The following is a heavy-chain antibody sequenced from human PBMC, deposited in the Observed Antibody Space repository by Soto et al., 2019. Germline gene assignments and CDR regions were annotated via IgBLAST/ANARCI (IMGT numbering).Heavy chain of an antibody. CDR2: MSSSSSHT. J-gene: IGHJ4*02. D-gene: IGHD4-17*01. Sequence: QVQLVESGGGLVKPGGSLRLSCAASGFTFRDYYMRWIRQAPGKGLEWVSYMSSSSSHTNYADAVKGRFTIPRDNAKNSLYLPMNLMRAEDTAVYACAREYGRLDYWGKGTRVTVSS. CDR3: AREYGRLDY. V-gene: IGHV3-11*06. CDR1: GFTFRDYY.